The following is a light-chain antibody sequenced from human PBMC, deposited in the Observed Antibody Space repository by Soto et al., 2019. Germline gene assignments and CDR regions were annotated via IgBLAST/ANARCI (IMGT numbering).Light chain of an antibody. V-gene: IGLV2-11*01. CDR3: CSYAGSYTHYV. CDR2: DVS. CDR1: SGDVGGCNY. Sequence: QSVLTQPRSVSGSPGQSVTISCTGTSGDVGGCNYVSWYQEHPGKAPKLMIYDVSKRPSGVPDRFSGSKSGNTASLTISGLQAEDEADYYCCSYAGSYTHYVFGTGTKVTVL. J-gene: IGLJ1*01.